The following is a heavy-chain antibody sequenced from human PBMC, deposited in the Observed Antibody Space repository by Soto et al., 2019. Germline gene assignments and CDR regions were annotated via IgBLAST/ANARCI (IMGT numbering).Heavy chain of an antibody. CDR1: GASISSYY. J-gene: IGHJ4*02. Sequence: QVQLQESGPGLVKPSETLSLTCTVSGASISSYYWSWIRQPPGKGLEWIEYVYYSGSTNYNPSLKSRVTISVDTSKNQFSLKLSSVTAADTAMYYCARDTTPSLWGQGTLVTVSS. CDR2: VYYSGST. CDR3: ARDTTPSL. V-gene: IGHV4-59*01. D-gene: IGHD1-1*01.